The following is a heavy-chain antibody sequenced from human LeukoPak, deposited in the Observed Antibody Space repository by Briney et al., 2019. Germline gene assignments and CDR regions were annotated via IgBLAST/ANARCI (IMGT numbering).Heavy chain of an antibody. Sequence: GGSLRLSCAASGFTFSSYSMNWVRQAPGKGLEWVSSISSSSSYIYYADSVKGRFTISRDNAKNSLYLQMNSLRAEDTAVYYCAGEDEWLREGNAFDIWGQGTMVTVSS. CDR2: ISSSSSYI. J-gene: IGHJ3*02. CDR1: GFTFSSYS. V-gene: IGHV3-21*01. D-gene: IGHD5-12*01. CDR3: AGEDEWLREGNAFDI.